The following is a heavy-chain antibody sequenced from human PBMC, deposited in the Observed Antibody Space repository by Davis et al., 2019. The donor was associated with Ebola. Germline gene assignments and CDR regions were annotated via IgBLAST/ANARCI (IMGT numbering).Heavy chain of an antibody. D-gene: IGHD1-26*01. V-gene: IGHV4-39*01. CDR1: GASISSRSYY. Sequence: MPSETLSLTCTVSGASISSRSYYWGWIRQPPGKGLEWVGSFSYGDNTHYYNPSLRSRVTISVDTSRNQFSLKLSSVTAADTAVYYCARRGSSPWFDPWGQGTLVTVSS. CDR3: ARRGSSPWFDP. J-gene: IGHJ5*02. CDR2: FSYGDNT.